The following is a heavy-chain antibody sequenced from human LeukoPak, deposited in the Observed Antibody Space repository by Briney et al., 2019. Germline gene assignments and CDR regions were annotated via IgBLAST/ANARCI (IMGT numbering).Heavy chain of an antibody. J-gene: IGHJ3*02. V-gene: IGHV3-48*03. CDR1: GFTFSSYE. D-gene: IGHD1-26*01. CDR3: ARESGSYSGDAFDI. Sequence: PGGSLRLSCAASGFTFSSYEMNWVRQAPGKGLEWVAYISGSRSNTYYADSVKGRFTISRDNAKNSLYLQMNSLRAEDTAVYYCARESGSYSGDAFDIWGQGTMVTVSS. CDR2: ISGSRSNT.